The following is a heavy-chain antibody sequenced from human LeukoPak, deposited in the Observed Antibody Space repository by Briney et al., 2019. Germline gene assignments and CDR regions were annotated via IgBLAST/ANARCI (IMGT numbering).Heavy chain of an antibody. J-gene: IGHJ6*03. Sequence: ASVKVSCKTSGYTFTGYYMHWVRQAPGQGLEWMGWTNPNSGDTNYAQKFQGRVTMTRDTSISIAYMELSRLRSDDTAVYYCARAVLGGTIIHHYYYYMDVWGKGTTVTVSS. CDR1: GYTFTGYY. D-gene: IGHD1-7*01. CDR2: TNPNSGDT. CDR3: ARAVLGGTIIHHYYYYMDV. V-gene: IGHV1-2*02.